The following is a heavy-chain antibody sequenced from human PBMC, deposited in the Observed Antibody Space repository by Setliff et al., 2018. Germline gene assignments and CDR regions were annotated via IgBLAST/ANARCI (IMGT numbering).Heavy chain of an antibody. D-gene: IGHD3-22*01. J-gene: IGHJ4*02. CDR2: IYPGDSDT. CDR1: GYSVTTNW. V-gene: IGHV5-51*01. Sequence: PGESLKISCKASGYSVTTNWIGWVRQMPGKGLEWMGIIYPGDSDTIYSPSFQGQVTISADKTLSTAYLQWSSLKASDTAIYYCVRHPYYDSSGYYSYFDYWGQGALVTVSS. CDR3: VRHPYYDSSGYYSYFDY.